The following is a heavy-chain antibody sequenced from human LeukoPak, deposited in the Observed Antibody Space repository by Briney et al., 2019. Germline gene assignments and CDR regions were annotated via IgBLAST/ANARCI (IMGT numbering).Heavy chain of an antibody. Sequence: SETLSLTCTVSGGSISSYYWSWIRQPPGQGLEWIGYIYYSGSTNYNPSLKSRVTISVDTSKNQFSLKLSSVTAAHTAVYYCARGEGYSYGLGAFDIWGQGTMVTVSS. V-gene: IGHV4-59*08. CDR3: ARGEGYSYGLGAFDI. J-gene: IGHJ3*02. CDR1: GGSISSYY. D-gene: IGHD5-18*01. CDR2: IYYSGST.